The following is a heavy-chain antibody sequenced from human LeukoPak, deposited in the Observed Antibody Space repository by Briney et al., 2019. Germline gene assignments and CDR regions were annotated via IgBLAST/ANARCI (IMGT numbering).Heavy chain of an antibody. CDR3: ARESSVVTGLGWFDP. V-gene: IGHV1-69*06. Sequence: SVKVSCKASGGTVSSYAISWVRQAPGQGLEWMGRIIPIFGTANYAQKFQGRVTITADKSTSTAYMELSSLRSEDTAVYYCARESSVVTGLGWFDPWGQGTLLTVSS. D-gene: IGHD2-21*02. CDR1: GGTVSSYA. J-gene: IGHJ5*02. CDR2: IIPIFGTA.